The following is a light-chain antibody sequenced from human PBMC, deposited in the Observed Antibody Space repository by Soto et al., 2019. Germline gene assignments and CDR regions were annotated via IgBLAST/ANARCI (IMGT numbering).Light chain of an antibody. CDR2: KAS. CDR3: QQYNSYSGT. V-gene: IGKV1-5*03. Sequence: MTQSPGTLSVSLGERATLSCRASQSVSIHLAWYQQKPGKAPKLLIYKASSLVIGVPSRFSGSGSGTEFTLTISSLQPDDAATYYCQQYNSYSGTFGQGTKVDIK. CDR1: QSVSIH. J-gene: IGKJ1*01.